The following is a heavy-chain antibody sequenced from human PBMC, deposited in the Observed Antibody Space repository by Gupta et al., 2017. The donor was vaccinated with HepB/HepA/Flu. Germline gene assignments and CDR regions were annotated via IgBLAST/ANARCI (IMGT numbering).Heavy chain of an antibody. V-gene: IGHV2-5*02. D-gene: IGHD5-12*01. Sequence: LTLTCAFSGFSLTTGGVGVGWIRQPPGNALEWLAVIYWDDDKRYSPSLKNRLTITKVSSKNQVVLTMTNMDPLETATYYCAHTLTSGYTSLSFDSGGQGTLVSVSS. CDR3: AHTLTSGYTSLSFDS. CDR1: GFSLTTGGVG. J-gene: IGHJ4*02. CDR2: IYWDDDK.